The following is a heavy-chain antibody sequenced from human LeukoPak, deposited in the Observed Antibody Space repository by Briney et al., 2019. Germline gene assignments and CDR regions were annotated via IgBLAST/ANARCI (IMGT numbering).Heavy chain of an antibody. D-gene: IGHD7-27*01. J-gene: IGHJ6*02. V-gene: IGHV1-69*04. CDR2: IIPIFGIA. CDR3: AKTGDLYYYYGMDV. CDR1: GGTFSSYA. Sequence: SVKVSCKASGGTFSSYAISWVRQAPGQGLEWKGRIIPIFGIANYAQKFQGRVTITADKSTSTAYMELSSLRSEDTAVYYCAKTGDLYYYYGMDVWGQGTTVTVSS.